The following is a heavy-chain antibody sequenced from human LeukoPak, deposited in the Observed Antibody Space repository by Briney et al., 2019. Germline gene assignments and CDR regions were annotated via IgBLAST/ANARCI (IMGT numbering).Heavy chain of an antibody. J-gene: IGHJ4*02. V-gene: IGHV3-21*01. CDR2: ISSNSRYI. CDR1: GLTFSNYS. D-gene: IGHD2-2*01. CDR3: SAAIDY. Sequence: GGSLRLSCAASGLTFSNYSMKWVRQAPGKGLEWVSSISSNSRYIYYADSVKGRFTISRDNAKNSLYLQMNSLRAEDTAIYYCSAAIDYWGQGTLVTVSS.